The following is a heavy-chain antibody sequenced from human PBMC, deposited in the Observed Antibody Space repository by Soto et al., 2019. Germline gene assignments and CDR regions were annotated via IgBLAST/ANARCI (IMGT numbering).Heavy chain of an antibody. CDR3: ARTNYYGSGSYYNDVGAFDY. V-gene: IGHV4-59*01. J-gene: IGHJ4*02. CDR1: GGSISSYY. Sequence: SETLSLTCTVSGGSISSYYWSWIRQPPGKGLEWIGYIYYSGSTNYNPSLKSRVTISVDTSKNQFSLKLSSVTAADTAVYYCARTNYYGSGSYYNDVGAFDYWGQGTLVTVSS. D-gene: IGHD3-10*01. CDR2: IYYSGST.